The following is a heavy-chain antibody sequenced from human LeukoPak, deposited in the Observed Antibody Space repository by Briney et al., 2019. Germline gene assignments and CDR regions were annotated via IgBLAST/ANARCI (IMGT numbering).Heavy chain of an antibody. CDR3: ARDQRGSYYGFFDY. CDR2: ISGSGGST. V-gene: IGHV3-23*01. J-gene: IGHJ4*02. D-gene: IGHD1-26*01. Sequence: GGSLRLSCAASGFTFSSYAMSWVRQAPGKGLEWVSAISGSGGSTYYADSVKGRFTISRDNAKNSLYLQMNSLRAEDTAVYYCARDQRGSYYGFFDYWGQGTLVTVSS. CDR1: GFTFSSYA.